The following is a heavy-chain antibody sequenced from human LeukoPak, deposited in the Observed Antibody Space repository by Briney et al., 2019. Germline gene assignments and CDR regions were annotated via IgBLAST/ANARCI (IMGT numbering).Heavy chain of an antibody. CDR1: GGTFSSYA. J-gene: IGHJ4*02. CDR2: MNPNSGNT. V-gene: IGHV1-8*02. CDR3: ARGCTVRIAAAAYPLGY. Sequence: ASVKVSCKASGGTFSSYAINWVRQATGQGLEWMGWMNPNSGNTGYAQKFRGRVTMTRNTSISTAYMELSSLRSEDTAVYYCARGCTVRIAAAAYPLGYWGQGTLVTVSS. D-gene: IGHD6-13*01.